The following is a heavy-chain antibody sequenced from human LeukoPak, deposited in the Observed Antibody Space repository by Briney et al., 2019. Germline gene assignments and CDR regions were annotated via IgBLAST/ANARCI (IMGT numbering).Heavy chain of an antibody. Sequence: PGGSLRLSCAASGFTFSSYGMHWVRQAPGKGLEWVSAISVSGDYTYYADSVKGRFTISRDNSKNTLFLQMNSLRAEDTAVYYCAKDLRISMVRGAFEYWGQGTLVTVSS. V-gene: IGHV3-23*01. CDR3: AKDLRISMVRGAFEY. CDR1: GFTFSSYG. J-gene: IGHJ4*02. D-gene: IGHD3-10*01. CDR2: ISVSGDYT.